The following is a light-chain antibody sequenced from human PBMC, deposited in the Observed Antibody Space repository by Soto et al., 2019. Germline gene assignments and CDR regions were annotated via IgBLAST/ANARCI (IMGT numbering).Light chain of an antibody. CDR3: QQYRNLPRT. CDR2: GAS. CDR1: QDIDNS. J-gene: IGKJ2*01. V-gene: IGKV1-33*01. Sequence: DIHMTQSPSSLSASVGDRVTITCQASQDIDNSLNWYQQKPGRAPKLLIYGASDLEAGVTSRFRGTRSGTDFTFTISSLQPEDIATYYCQQYRNLPRTFGQGTKLDI.